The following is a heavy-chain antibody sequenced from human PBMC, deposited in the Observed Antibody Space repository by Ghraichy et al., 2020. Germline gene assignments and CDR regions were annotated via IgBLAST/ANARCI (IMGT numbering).Heavy chain of an antibody. CDR2: MSYDGSNN. J-gene: IGHJ4*02. D-gene: IGHD3-22*01. CDR3: ARDHSSSWYLAFDD. CDR1: GFTFSSSA. V-gene: IGHV3-30-3*01. Sequence: GSLNISCAASGFTFSSSAMHWVRQTPGKGLEWVAYMSYDGSNNHYADSVNGRFTISRDNSKNTLFLQMDSLRGEDTAVYFCARDHSSSWYLAFDDWGQGTLVTVSS.